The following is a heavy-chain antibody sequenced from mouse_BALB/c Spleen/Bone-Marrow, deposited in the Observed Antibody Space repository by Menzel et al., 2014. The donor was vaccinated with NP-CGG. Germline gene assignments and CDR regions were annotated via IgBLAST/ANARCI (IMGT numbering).Heavy chain of an antibody. V-gene: IGHV7-3*02. Sequence: EVQLVESGGGLVQPGGSLRLSCATSYFTFTDYYMSWVRQPPGKALEWLGFIRNKANGYTTEYSASVKGRFTISRDNSQSILYLQMKTLRAEDSATYYCARDIRLGYGMDYWGQGTSVTVSS. D-gene: IGHD3-2*02. J-gene: IGHJ4*01. CDR1: YFTFTDYY. CDR3: ARDIRLGYGMDY. CDR2: IRNKANGYTT.